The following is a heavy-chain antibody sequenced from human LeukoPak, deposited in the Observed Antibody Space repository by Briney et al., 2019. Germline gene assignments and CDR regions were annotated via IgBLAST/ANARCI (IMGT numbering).Heavy chain of an antibody. CDR3: ARDTGYWSGYGAFDY. J-gene: IGHJ4*02. V-gene: IGHV3-30*02. D-gene: IGHD2-15*01. CDR1: GFTFSSYG. CDR2: IRYDGSNK. Sequence: GGSLRLSCAASGFTFSSYGMHWVRQAPGKGLEWVAFIRYDGSNKYYADSVKGRFTISRDNSKNTLYLQMNSLRAEDTAVYYCARDTGYWSGYGAFDYWGQGTLVTVSS.